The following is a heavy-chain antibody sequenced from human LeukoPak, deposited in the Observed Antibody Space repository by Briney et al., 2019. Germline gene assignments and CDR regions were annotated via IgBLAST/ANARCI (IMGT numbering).Heavy chain of an antibody. J-gene: IGHJ4*02. V-gene: IGHV3-30*03. CDR1: VFTFSSYC. CDR2: ISYDGSNK. Sequence: RSGGPLRFSCAASVFTFSSYCMHRVRQAPGKGLEWVAVISYDGSNKYYADSVKGRFTISRDNSKNTLYLKMNSLRAEDTAVYYCARISYGGQFDYWGQGTLVTVSS. CDR3: ARISYGGQFDY. D-gene: IGHD4-23*01.